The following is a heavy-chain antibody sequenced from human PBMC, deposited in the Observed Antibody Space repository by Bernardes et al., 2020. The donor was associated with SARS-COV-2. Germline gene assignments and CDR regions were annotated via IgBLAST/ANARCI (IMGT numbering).Heavy chain of an antibody. CDR1: GGTFSSYA. J-gene: IGHJ6*02. Sequence: SVKVSCKASGGTFSSYAISWVRQAPGQGLEWMGGIIPIFGTANYAQKFQGRVTITADESTSTAYMELSSLRSEDTAVYYCARGVTPLKYYYYYYGMDVWGQGTTVTVSS. D-gene: IGHD2-21*02. CDR3: ARGVTPLKYYYYYYGMDV. V-gene: IGHV1-69*13. CDR2: IIPIFGTA.